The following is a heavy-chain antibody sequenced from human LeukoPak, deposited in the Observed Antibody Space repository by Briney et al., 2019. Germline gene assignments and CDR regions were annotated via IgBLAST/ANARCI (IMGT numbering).Heavy chain of an antibody. CDR2: IKQDGSEK. CDR3: ARERLWLGDRAFDI. V-gene: IGHV3-7*01. J-gene: IGHJ3*02. D-gene: IGHD5-18*01. CDR1: WFPFSYYW. Sequence: GPLGLSCAASWFPFSYYWVGRVRQASGKGVGGVANIKQDGSEKYYVDSVKGRFTISRDNAKNSLYLQMNSLRAEDTAVYYCARERLWLGDRAFDIWGQGTMVTVSS.